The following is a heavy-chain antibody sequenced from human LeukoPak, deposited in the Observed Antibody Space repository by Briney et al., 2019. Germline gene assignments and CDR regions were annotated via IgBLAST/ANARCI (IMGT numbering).Heavy chain of an antibody. J-gene: IGHJ4*02. D-gene: IGHD6-13*01. V-gene: IGHV3-30-3*01. CDR1: AFTFSSYA. Sequence: GGSLRLSCAASAFTFSSYAMHWVRQAPGKGLEWVAVISYDGSNKYYADSVKGRFTISRDNSKNTLYLQMNSLRAEDTAVYYCARDAQQLGYFDYWGQGTLVTVSS. CDR2: ISYDGSNK. CDR3: ARDAQQLGYFDY.